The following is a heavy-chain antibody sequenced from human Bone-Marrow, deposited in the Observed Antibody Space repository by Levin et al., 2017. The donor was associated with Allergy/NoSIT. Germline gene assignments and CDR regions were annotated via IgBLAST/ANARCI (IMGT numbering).Heavy chain of an antibody. CDR1: GFTFSSYA. V-gene: IGHV3-64*01. D-gene: IGHD1-26*01. J-gene: IGHJ6*02. Sequence: GESLKISCAASGFTFSSYAMHWVRQAPGKGLEYVSAISSNGGSTYYANSVKGRFTISRDNSKNTLYLQMGSLRAEDMAVYYCARGAVGATKAYYYGMDGWGQGTTVTVSS. CDR3: ARGAVGATKAYYYGMDG. CDR2: ISSNGGST.